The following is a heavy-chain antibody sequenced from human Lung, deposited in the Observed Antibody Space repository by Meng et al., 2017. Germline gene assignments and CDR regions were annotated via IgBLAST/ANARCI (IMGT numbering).Heavy chain of an antibody. CDR2: IHHRGST. D-gene: IGHD4-11*01. Sequence: LLEPAETLFPTLVVLGGFLHEYYRSWIPQPPGKGLEWIGEIHHRGSTNYHPSLESRATISVDTSQNNLSLKLSSVTAADSAVYYCARGPTTMAHDFDYWGQGTLVTVSS. J-gene: IGHJ4*02. CDR3: ARGPTTMAHDFDY. V-gene: IGHV4-34*01. CDR1: GGFLHEYY.